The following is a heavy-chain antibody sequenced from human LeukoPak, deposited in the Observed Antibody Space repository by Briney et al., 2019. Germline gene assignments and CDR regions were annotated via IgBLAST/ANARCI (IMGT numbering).Heavy chain of an antibody. J-gene: IGHJ4*02. D-gene: IGHD1-26*01. V-gene: IGHV3-66*01. CDR3: ASRSGSYWGFDY. Sequence: GGSLRLSCAASGFTVGNNYMSWVRQAPGKGLEWVSVIYSGGTTYYADSVKGRFTISRDNSKNTLYLQMNSLRAEDTAVYYCASRSGSYWGFDYWGQRTLVTVSS. CDR1: GFTVGNNY. CDR2: IYSGGTT.